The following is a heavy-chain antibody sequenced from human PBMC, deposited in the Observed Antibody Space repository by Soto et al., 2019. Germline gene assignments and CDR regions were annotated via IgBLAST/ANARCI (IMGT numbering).Heavy chain of an antibody. J-gene: IGHJ4*02. V-gene: IGHV1-8*02. Sequence: ASVKVSCKASGYTFTSYDINWVRQATGQGLEWMGWMNPNSGNTGYAQKFQGRVTMTRNTSISTAYMELSSLRSEDTAVYYCAILVVPAASFDYCGQGTLVTVSS. CDR3: AILVVPAASFDY. D-gene: IGHD2-2*01. CDR2: MNPNSGNT. CDR1: GYTFTSYD.